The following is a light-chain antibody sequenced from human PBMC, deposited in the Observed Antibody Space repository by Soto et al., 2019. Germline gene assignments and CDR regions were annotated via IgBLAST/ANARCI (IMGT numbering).Light chain of an antibody. CDR2: DAS. V-gene: IGKV1-5*01. Sequence: DIQMTQSPSTLSASVGDRVTITCRASQSISSWLAWYQQKPGKAPKLLIYDASSLESGVPSRFSGSGSGTEFTRTISSRHHDDFTNYDCQQYNSDWTFGLGTKVEIK. J-gene: IGKJ1*01. CDR3: QQYNSDWT. CDR1: QSISSW.